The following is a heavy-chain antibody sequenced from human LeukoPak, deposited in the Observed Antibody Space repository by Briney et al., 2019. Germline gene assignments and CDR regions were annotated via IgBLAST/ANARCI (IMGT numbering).Heavy chain of an antibody. V-gene: IGHV4-38-2*02. CDR2: IYHSGST. CDR1: GYSISSGYY. J-gene: IGHJ4*02. D-gene: IGHD6-13*01. Sequence: SETLSLTCTVSGYSISSGYYWGWIRQPPGKGLEWIGSIYHSGSTYYNPSLKSRVTISVDTSKNQFSLKLSSVTAADTAVYYCASSGIAAAGPNFDYWGQGTLVTVSP. CDR3: ASSGIAAAGPNFDY.